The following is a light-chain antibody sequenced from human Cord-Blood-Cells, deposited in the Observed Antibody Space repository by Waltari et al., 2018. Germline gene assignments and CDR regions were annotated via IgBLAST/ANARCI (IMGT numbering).Light chain of an antibody. V-gene: IGLV2-23*01. J-gene: IGLJ3*02. CDR2: EGR. CDR1: SSDVGSYNL. CDR3: CSYAGSSTWV. Sequence: QSALTQPASVSGSPGQSITISCTGTSSDVGSYNLVSWYQQHPGKAPQLMIYEGRKRPSGVSKRFSGSKSGNTASLTISDLQAEDEADYYCCSYAGSSTWVFGGGTKLTVL.